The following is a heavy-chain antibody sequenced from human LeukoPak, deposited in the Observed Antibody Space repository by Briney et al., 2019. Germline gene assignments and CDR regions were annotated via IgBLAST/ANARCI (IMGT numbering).Heavy chain of an antibody. CDR1: GFTFSSYG. J-gene: IGHJ5*02. V-gene: IGHV3-30*18. D-gene: IGHD5-24*01. Sequence: PGGSLRLSCAASGFTFSSYGMHWVRQAPGKGLEWVAVISYDGSNKYYADSVKGRFTISRDNSKNTLYLQMNSLRAEDTAVYYCAKGDAPWGQGTLVTVSS. CDR3: AKGDAP. CDR2: ISYDGSNK.